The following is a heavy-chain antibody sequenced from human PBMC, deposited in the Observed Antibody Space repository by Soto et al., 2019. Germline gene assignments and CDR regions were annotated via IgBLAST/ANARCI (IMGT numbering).Heavy chain of an antibody. D-gene: IGHD5-18*01. Sequence: GGSLRLSCAASGFTFRSYAMSWVRQAPGKGLEWVSAISGSGGGTYYADSVKGRFTISRDNSKNTLYLQMNSLRAEDTAVYYCAKVIGAPAMVINFYYYGMDVWGQGTTVTVSS. CDR3: AKVIGAPAMVINFYYYGMDV. V-gene: IGHV3-23*01. CDR1: GFTFRSYA. J-gene: IGHJ6*02. CDR2: ISGSGGGT.